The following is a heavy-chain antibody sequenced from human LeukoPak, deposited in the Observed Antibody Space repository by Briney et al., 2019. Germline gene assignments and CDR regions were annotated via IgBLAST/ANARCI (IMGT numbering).Heavy chain of an antibody. CDR2: ISSSSSYI. CDR3: ARDGPIAAAGPPDAFDI. D-gene: IGHD6-13*01. CDR1: GFTFSSYS. V-gene: IGHV3-21*01. J-gene: IGHJ3*02. Sequence: GGSLRLSCAASGFTFSSYSMNWVRQAPGKGLEWVSSISSSSSYIYYADSVKGRFTISRDNAKNSLYLQMNSLRAEDTAVYYCARDGPIAAAGPPDAFDIWGQGTMVTVSS.